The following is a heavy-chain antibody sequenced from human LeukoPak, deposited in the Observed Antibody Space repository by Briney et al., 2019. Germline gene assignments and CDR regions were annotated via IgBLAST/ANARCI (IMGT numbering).Heavy chain of an antibody. V-gene: IGHV4-34*01. CDR1: GGSFSGYY. D-gene: IGHD6-13*01. CDR2: INHSGST. J-gene: IGHJ5*02. Sequence: PSETLSLTCAVYGGSFSGYYWSWIRQPPGKGLEWIGEINHSGSTNYNPSLKSRVTISVDTSKNQFSLKLSSVTAADTAVYYCVRAIPKQQPPYLRSNWFDPWGQGTLVTVSS. CDR3: VRAIPKQQPPYLRSNWFDP.